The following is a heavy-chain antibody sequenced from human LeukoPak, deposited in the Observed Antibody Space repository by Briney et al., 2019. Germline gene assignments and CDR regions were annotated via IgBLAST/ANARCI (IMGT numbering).Heavy chain of an antibody. Sequence: ASVKVSCKASGYTFTSYDINWVRQATGQGLEWMGWMNPNSGNTGYAQKFQGRVTMTRNTSISTAYMELSSLRSEDTAVYYCARGKTGVRTTVNWFDHWGQGTLVTVSS. V-gene: IGHV1-8*01. D-gene: IGHD4-17*01. J-gene: IGHJ5*02. CDR2: MNPNSGNT. CDR1: GYTFTSYD. CDR3: ARGKTGVRTTVNWFDH.